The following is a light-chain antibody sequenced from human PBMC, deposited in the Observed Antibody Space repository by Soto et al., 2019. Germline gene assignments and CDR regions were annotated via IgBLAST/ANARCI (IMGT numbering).Light chain of an antibody. CDR1: QTLLYSSNTKNY. J-gene: IGKJ2*02. CDR3: QQYYSPLCT. Sequence: SCWSSQTLLYSSNTKNYLAWYQQKPGQPPKLLISWASTRESGVPDPFSGSGSGTDFTLTISSLQAEDVAVYYCQQYYSPLCTFGQGNKVEIK. CDR2: WAS. V-gene: IGKV4-1*01.